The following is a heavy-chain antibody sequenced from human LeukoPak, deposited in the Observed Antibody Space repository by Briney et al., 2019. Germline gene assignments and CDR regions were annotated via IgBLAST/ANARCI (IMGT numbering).Heavy chain of an antibody. CDR3: ATVFYDCSGGRCHGKHFQQ. CDR1: GFNFSTYW. CDR2: IKADGSEK. D-gene: IGHD2-15*01. Sequence: GGSLRLSCAASGFNFSTYWMGWVRQAPGKGLEWVANIKADGSEKYYVDSVRGRLTISRDNAKNSLYLQMNSLRAENTAVYHCATVFYDCSGGRCHGKHFQQWGQRTPVTVSS. V-gene: IGHV3-7*01. J-gene: IGHJ1*01.